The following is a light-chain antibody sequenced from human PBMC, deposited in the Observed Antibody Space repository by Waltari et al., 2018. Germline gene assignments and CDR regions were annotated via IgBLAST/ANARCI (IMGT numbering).Light chain of an antibody. CDR2: DVN. J-gene: IGLJ3*02. Sequence: SALPQPRSVSGAPGQPASISCTGRSSDVGGSNYVPWYQQYPVKAPKLCLYDVNKRSAGVADRFSGSKAGNAASLTFSGLLPEDEADYYCCSFAGSYTSVFGGGTKLTVL. CDR1: SSDVGGSNY. V-gene: IGLV2-11*01. CDR3: CSFAGSYTSV.